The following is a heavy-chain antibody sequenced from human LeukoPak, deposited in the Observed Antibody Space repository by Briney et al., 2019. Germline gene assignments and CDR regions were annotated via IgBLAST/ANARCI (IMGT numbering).Heavy chain of an antibody. CDR3: ARGWGWHGY. V-gene: IGHV3-30-3*01. D-gene: IGHD6-19*01. CDR2: ISDDGSRQ. CDR1: GFTFSNYA. Sequence: PGRSLRLSCAATGFTFSNYAIHWGRQAPGKGLEWVAFISDDGSRQHYADSVKGRFTISRDNAKDSLYLQMNSLRVEDTAVYYCARGWGWHGYWGQGTLVTVSS. J-gene: IGHJ4*02.